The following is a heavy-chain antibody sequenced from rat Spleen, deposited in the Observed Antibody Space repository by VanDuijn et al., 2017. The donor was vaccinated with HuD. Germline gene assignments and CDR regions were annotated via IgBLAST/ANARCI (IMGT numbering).Heavy chain of an antibody. CDR3: TRNWDY. J-gene: IGHJ2*01. V-gene: IGHV5-29*01. Sequence: EVQLVESDGGLVQPGRSLKLSCAASGFTFSDYYMAWVRQAPTKGLEWVATISYDGSSTYYPDSVRGRFTISSDNSKSTLYLQMNSLRSEDTATYYCTRNWDYWGQGVMVTVSS. CDR1: GFTFSDYY. CDR2: ISYDGSST. D-gene: IGHD3-6*01.